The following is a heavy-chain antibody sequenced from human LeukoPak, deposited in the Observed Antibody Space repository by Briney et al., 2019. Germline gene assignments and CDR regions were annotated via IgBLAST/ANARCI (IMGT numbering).Heavy chain of an antibody. CDR1: GGSFSGYY. Sequence: PSETLSLTCAVYGGSFSGYYWSWIRQPPGKGLEWIGEINHSGSTNYNPSLKSRVTISVDTSKNQFSLKLSSVTAADTAVYYCARWAAGIRTFDYWGQGTLVTVSS. J-gene: IGHJ4*02. CDR2: INHSGST. D-gene: IGHD3-10*01. CDR3: ARWAAGIRTFDY. V-gene: IGHV4-34*01.